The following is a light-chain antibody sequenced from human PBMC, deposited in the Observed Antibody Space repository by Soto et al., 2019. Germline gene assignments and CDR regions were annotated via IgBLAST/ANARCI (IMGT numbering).Light chain of an antibody. CDR1: HSVGSN. CDR2: RAS. Sequence: EIVINQSPSTLSVSPGESATLSCRASHSVGSNLAWYQQKPGQAPRLLMYRASTRATRIPARFSGSGSETDFTLIISSLQSEDFAVYYCQQYNLWPLTFGGGTKVDIK. CDR3: QQYNLWPLT. V-gene: IGKV3-15*01. J-gene: IGKJ4*01.